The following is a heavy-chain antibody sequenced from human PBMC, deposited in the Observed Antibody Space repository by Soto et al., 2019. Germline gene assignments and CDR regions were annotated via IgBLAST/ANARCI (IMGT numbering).Heavy chain of an antibody. V-gene: IGHV4-39*01. D-gene: IGHD1-1*01. CDR2: IYYSGST. J-gene: IGHJ6*03. CDR3: ARHGNPEYYYYYMDV. CDR1: GCSISSSSYY. Sequence: PSETLSLTCTVSGCSISSSSYYWGWIRQPPGKGLEWIGSIYYSGSTYYNPSLKSRVTISVDTSKNQFSLKLSSVTAADTAVYYCARHGNPEYYYYYMDVWGKGTTVTVSS.